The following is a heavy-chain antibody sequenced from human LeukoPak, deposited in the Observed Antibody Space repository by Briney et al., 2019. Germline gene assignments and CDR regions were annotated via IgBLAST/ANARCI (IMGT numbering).Heavy chain of an antibody. CDR3: AKEAYSNGRNWLDP. D-gene: IGHD6-19*01. J-gene: IGHJ5*02. Sequence: GGSLRLSCAASGFTFSSYSMDWVRQAPGKGLEWVSYISSSSSTIYCADSVKGRFTISRGNAKNSLYLQMNSLRAEDTAVYYCAKEAYSNGRNWLDPWGQGTLVTVSS. CDR1: GFTFSSYS. CDR2: ISSSSSTI. V-gene: IGHV3-48*04.